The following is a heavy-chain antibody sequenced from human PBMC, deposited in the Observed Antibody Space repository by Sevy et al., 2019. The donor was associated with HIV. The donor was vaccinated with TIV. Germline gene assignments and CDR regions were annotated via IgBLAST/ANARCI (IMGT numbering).Heavy chain of an antibody. CDR1: GGYITSLY. J-gene: IGHJ4*02. CDR2: IYYNGHI. V-gene: IGHV4-59*08. D-gene: IGHD1-26*01. Sequence: SETLSLTCTVSGGYITSLYWNWIRQPPGKGLGWIANIYYNGHINYNPSLKSRVTLSLDTSKNQFSLRLSSVTAADTAMYYCAGENAWGRGYSWGQGTLVTVSS. CDR3: AGENAWGRGYS.